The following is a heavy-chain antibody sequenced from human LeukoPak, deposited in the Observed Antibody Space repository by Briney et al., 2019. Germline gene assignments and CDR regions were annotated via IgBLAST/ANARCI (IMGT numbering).Heavy chain of an antibody. CDR2: IYSGGNT. CDR3: ARGLAPFDY. V-gene: IGHV3-53*01. Sequence: GGFLRLSCAASGFTVSISYMNWVRQAPGKGLEWVSVIYSGGNTYYADSVKGRFTISRDNSKNTLYLQMNSLRAEDTAVYFCARGLAPFDYWGQGTLVTVSS. CDR1: GFTVSISY. J-gene: IGHJ4*02. D-gene: IGHD3-9*01.